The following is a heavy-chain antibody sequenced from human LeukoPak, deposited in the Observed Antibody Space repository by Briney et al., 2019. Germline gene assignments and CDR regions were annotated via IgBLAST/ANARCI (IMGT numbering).Heavy chain of an antibody. CDR2: IYHSGST. CDR1: GYSISSGYY. D-gene: IGHD3-22*01. CDR3: ARTRGPHYYDSSGYWRNYYYYYMDV. V-gene: IGHV4-38-2*02. Sequence: SETLSLTCTVSGYSISSGYYWGWIRQPPGKGLEWIGSIYHSGSTYYNPSLKSRVTISVDTSKNQFSLKLSSVTAADTAVYYCARTRGPHYYDSSGYWRNYYYYYMDVWGKGTTVTVSS. J-gene: IGHJ6*03.